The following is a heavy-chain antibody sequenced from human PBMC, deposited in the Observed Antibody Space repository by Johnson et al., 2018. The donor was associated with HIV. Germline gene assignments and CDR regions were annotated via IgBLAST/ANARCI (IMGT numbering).Heavy chain of an antibody. Sequence: QVQLVESGGGLVQPGGSLRLSCAASGFTFSNHALHWVRQAPGKGLEWVASISYDGSNKYYADSVKGRFTISRDNSKNTLYLQMNSLRAEDTAVYYCAKWSIVGATFSDAFDIWGQGTMVTVSS. CDR2: ISYDGSNK. V-gene: IGHV3-30*18. D-gene: IGHD1-26*01. CDR3: AKWSIVGATFSDAFDI. J-gene: IGHJ3*02. CDR1: GFTFSNHA.